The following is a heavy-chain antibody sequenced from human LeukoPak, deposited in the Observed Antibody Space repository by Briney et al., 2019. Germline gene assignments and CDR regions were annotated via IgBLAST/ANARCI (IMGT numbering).Heavy chain of an antibody. D-gene: IGHD6-13*01. Sequence: PSETLSLTCTVSGGSISTYYWNWIRQPPGKGLEWIAYVYYSGSTNYNPSLKSRVTISVDTSKNQFSLRLSSVTAADTAVYYCARVTGYMTEDYFDYWGQGTLITVSS. CDR1: GGSISTYY. V-gene: IGHV4-59*01. CDR3: ARVTGYMTEDYFDY. J-gene: IGHJ4*02. CDR2: VYYSGST.